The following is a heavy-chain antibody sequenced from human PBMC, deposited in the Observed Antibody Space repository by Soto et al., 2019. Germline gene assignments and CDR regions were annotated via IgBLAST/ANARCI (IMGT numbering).Heavy chain of an antibody. D-gene: IGHD3-10*01. J-gene: IGHJ4*02. CDR1: GFTFSSYG. CDR3: AKSTGGLWFGELYYVPRFDH. V-gene: IGHV3-30*18. CDR2: ISYDGSNK. Sequence: GGSLRLSCAASGFTFSSYGMHWVRQAPGKGLEWVAVISYDGSNKYFADSVKGRFTISRDNSKNSLYLQMNSLRAEDTAFYYCAKSTGGLWFGELYYVPRFDHWAQGTLVTVSS.